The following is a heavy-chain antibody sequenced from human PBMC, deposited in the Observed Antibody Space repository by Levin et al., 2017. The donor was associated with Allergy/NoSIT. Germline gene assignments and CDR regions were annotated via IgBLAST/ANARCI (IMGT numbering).Heavy chain of an antibody. CDR2: ISGYNGNT. CDR1: GYTFTSYG. D-gene: IGHD2-15*01. J-gene: IGHJ6*02. Sequence: GASVKVSCKASGYTFTSYGISWVRQAPGQGLEWMGWISGYNGNTNYAQKFQGRVTMTTDTSTSTAYMELRSLRSDDTAVYYCARDRRCSGSRCLFYYGLDGWGQGTTVTVSS. CDR3: ARDRRCSGSRCLFYYGLDG. V-gene: IGHV1-18*01.